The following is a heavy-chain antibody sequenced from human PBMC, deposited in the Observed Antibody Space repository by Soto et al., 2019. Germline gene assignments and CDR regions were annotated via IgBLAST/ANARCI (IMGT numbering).Heavy chain of an antibody. CDR1: GFTFSSYG. D-gene: IGHD5-12*01. CDR3: AKPHRRGYDFDNWFDP. V-gene: IGHV3-30*18. Sequence: GGSLRLSFAASGFTFSSYGMHWVRQAPGKGLEWVGVISYDGSNKYYADSVKGRFTISRDNSKNTLYLQMNSPRAEDTAVYYCAKPHRRGYDFDNWFDPWGQGTLVTVSS. CDR2: ISYDGSNK. J-gene: IGHJ5*02.